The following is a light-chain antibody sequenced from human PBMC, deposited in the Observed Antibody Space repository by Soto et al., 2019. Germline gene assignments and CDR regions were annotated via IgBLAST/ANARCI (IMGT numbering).Light chain of an antibody. CDR2: RNN. Sequence: QSVLSQPPSASGTPGQRVTISCSGSSSNIGRNYVYWYQQVPGTAPKLLIFRNNQRPSGGPDRFSGSKSGTSASLAISGLRSEDEADYFCAAWDYSLSGYWVFGGGTKLTVL. V-gene: IGLV1-47*01. CDR1: SSNIGRNY. CDR3: AAWDYSLSGYWV. J-gene: IGLJ3*02.